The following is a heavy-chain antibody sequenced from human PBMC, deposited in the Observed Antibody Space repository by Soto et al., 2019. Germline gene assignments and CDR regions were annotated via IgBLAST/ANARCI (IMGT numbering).Heavy chain of an antibody. J-gene: IGHJ4*02. CDR2: ISGSGGST. D-gene: IGHD4-17*01. V-gene: IGHV3-23*01. CDR3: AKGLRVYGTCFDY. CDR1: GFTFSSYA. Sequence: GGSLRLSCAASGFTFSSYAMSWVRQAPGKGLEWVPAISGSGGSTYYADSVKGRFTISRDNSKNTLYLQMNSLRAEDTAVYYCAKGLRVYGTCFDYWGQGTLVTVSS.